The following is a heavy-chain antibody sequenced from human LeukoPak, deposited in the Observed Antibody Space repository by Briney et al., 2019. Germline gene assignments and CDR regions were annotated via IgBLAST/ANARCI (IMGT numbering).Heavy chain of an antibody. J-gene: IGHJ5*02. V-gene: IGHV1-18*01. CDR1: GYSFSSYG. Sequence: ASVTVSCKASGYSFSSYGITWVRQAPGQGLEWMGWISAYNGNTNYAQKLQGRVTMTTDTSTSTAYMELRSLRSDDTAVYYCARSIGYGPAENWFDPWGQGTLVTVSS. CDR3: ARSIGYGPAENWFDP. CDR2: ISAYNGNT. D-gene: IGHD6-13*01.